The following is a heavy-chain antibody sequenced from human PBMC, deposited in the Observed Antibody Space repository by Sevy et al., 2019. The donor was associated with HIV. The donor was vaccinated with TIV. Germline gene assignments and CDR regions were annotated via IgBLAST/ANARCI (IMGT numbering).Heavy chain of an antibody. Sequence: ATVKVSCKASGGTFSSYAISWVRQAPRQGLEWMAGIIPIFGTANYAQKFQGRVTITADESTSTAYMELSSLRSEDTAVYYCARDSGITIFGVVPKGWFDPWGQGTLVTVSS. CDR2: IIPIFGTA. V-gene: IGHV1-69*13. CDR3: ARDSGITIFGVVPKGWFDP. D-gene: IGHD3-3*01. CDR1: GGTFSSYA. J-gene: IGHJ5*02.